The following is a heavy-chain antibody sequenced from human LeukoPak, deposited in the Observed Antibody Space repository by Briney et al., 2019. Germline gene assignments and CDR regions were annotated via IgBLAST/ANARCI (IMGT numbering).Heavy chain of an antibody. J-gene: IGHJ4*02. CDR1: GDSVSSNTAV. D-gene: IGHD6-19*01. CDR2: TYYRSKWGN. CDR3: AGVCGTGAIGCSH. Sequence: SQTLSLTCVISGDSVSSNTAVWNWIRQSPWRGLEWLGRTYYRSKWGNDYAPSVKGRITVSPDTSKNQFSLQLDSVTPDDTAVYYCAGVCGTGAIGCSHWGQGTLVTVSS. V-gene: IGHV6-1*01.